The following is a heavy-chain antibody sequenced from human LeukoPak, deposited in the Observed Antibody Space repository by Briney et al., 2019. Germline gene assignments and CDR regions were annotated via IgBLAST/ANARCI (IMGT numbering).Heavy chain of an antibody. J-gene: IGHJ6*03. CDR2: IIPIFGTA. Sequence: SVKVSCKASGGTFSSSTISWVRQAPGQGLEWMGGIIPIFGTANYAQKFQGRVTITADESTSTAYMELSSLRSEDTAVYYCARAGRHSSAWYGDDYYYYYMDVWGKGTTVTISS. D-gene: IGHD6-19*01. V-gene: IGHV1-69*13. CDR3: ARAGRHSSAWYGDDYYYYYMDV. CDR1: GGTFSSST.